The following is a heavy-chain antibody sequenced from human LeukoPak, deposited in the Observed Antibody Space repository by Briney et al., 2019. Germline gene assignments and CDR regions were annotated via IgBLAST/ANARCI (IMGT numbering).Heavy chain of an antibody. J-gene: IGHJ2*01. D-gene: IGHD6-13*01. Sequence: GGSLRLSCAASGFTVSSNYMNWVRQAPGKGLEWVSVVSSGGDTYYADSVRGRFVISRDHSKNTLYLQMNGLRAEDTAVYYCARVSSSWYQDWYFDLWGRGTLVTVSS. CDR1: GFTVSSNY. CDR2: VSSGGDT. V-gene: IGHV3-53*01. CDR3: ARVSSSWYQDWYFDL.